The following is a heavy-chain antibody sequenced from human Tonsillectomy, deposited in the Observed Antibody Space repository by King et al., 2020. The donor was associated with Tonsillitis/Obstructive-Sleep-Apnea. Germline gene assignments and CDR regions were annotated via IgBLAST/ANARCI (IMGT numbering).Heavy chain of an antibody. CDR3: ARTPRYSSSYFYYYYMDV. D-gene: IGHD6-6*01. V-gene: IGHV4-59*01. J-gene: IGHJ6*03. CDR1: GGSISSYY. CDR2: IYYSGST. Sequence: QLQESGPGLVKPSETLSLTCTVSGGSISSYYWSWIRQPPGKGLEWIGYIYYSGSTNYNPSLKSRVTISVDTSKNQFSLKLSSVTAADTAVYYCARTPRYSSSYFYYYYMDVWGKGTTVTVSS.